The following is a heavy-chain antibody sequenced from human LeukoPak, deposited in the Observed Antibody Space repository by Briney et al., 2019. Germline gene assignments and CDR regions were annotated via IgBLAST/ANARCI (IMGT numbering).Heavy chain of an antibody. V-gene: IGHV4-39*01. CDR2: IYYSGST. J-gene: IGHJ4*02. CDR3: ARWPKYCSSTSCYAFDY. D-gene: IGHD2-2*01. CDR1: GGSISSSSYY. Sequence: SETLSLTCTVSGGSISSSSYYWGWIRQPPGKGLEWIGSIYYSGSTYYNPSLKSRVTISVDTSKNQFSLKLSSVTAADTAVYYCARWPKYCSSTSCYAFDYWGQGTPVTVSS.